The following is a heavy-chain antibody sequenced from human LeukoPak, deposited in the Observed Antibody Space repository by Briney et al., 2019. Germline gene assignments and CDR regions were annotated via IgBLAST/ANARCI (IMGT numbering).Heavy chain of an antibody. CDR1: GGSISSSSYY. J-gene: IGHJ3*02. V-gene: IGHV4-39*01. Sequence: PSETLSLTCTVSGGSISSSSYYWGWIRQPPGKGLEWIGSIYYSGSTYYNPSLKSRVTISVDTSKNQFSLKLSSVTAADTAVYYCARRRVLLWFGELPDDAFDIWGQGTMITVSS. D-gene: IGHD3-10*01. CDR2: IYYSGST. CDR3: ARRRVLLWFGELPDDAFDI.